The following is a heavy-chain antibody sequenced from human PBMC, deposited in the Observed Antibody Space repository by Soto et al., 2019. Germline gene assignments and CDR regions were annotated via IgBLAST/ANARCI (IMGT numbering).Heavy chain of an antibody. Sequence: QVQMVGSGGGVVQPGRSLRLSCAASGFTFSNYAMHWVRQAPGKGLEWVAVISNDGTNKYYAESVKGRFTMSRDDSKNTVDWQMNSLRAEDMAIYYCASEGKLELHLSFDYWGQGTLVTVSS. CDR2: ISNDGTNK. D-gene: IGHD1-7*01. J-gene: IGHJ4*02. V-gene: IGHV3-30-3*01. CDR3: ASEGKLELHLSFDY. CDR1: GFTFSNYA.